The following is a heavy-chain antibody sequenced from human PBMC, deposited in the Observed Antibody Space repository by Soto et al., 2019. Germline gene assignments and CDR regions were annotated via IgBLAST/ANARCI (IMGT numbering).Heavy chain of an antibody. CDR1: CYTFRDYL. CDR3: VRGLKWRDLDY. CDR2: INPISGET. J-gene: IGHJ4*02. D-gene: IGHD2-15*01. Sequence: SDTVSYKDSCYTFRDYLIQWLRQAPVQGLEWRGWINPISGETTYAQKFQGRVTMTRDTSISTAYTDLITLRSDDTAIYYCVRGLKWRDLDYWGQGTPVTV. V-gene: IGHV1-2*02.